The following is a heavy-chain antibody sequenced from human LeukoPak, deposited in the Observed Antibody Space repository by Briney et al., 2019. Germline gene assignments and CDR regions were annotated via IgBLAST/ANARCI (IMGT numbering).Heavy chain of an antibody. J-gene: IGHJ4*02. CDR1: GGPISSYY. Sequence: SETLSLTCTVSGGPISSYYWSWIRQPPGKGLEWIGYIYYSGSTNYNPSLKSRVTISVDTSKNQFSLKLSSVTAADTAVYYCASTHGLRGFDYWGQGTLVTVSS. D-gene: IGHD5-12*01. V-gene: IGHV4-59*08. CDR2: IYYSGST. CDR3: ASTHGLRGFDY.